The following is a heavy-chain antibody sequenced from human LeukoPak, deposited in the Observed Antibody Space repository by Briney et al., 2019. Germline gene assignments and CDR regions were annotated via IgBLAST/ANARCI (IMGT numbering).Heavy chain of an antibody. CDR2: IWYDGSNK. Sequence: PGGSLRLSCAASGFTFSSYGMHWVRQAPGKGLEWVAVIWYDGSNKYYADSVKGRFTISRDNSKNTLYLQMNSLRAEDTAVYYCAKDDDYSPPGVWGQGTTVTVSS. CDR3: AKDDDYSPPGV. J-gene: IGHJ6*02. V-gene: IGHV3-33*06. CDR1: GFTFSSYG. D-gene: IGHD4-11*01.